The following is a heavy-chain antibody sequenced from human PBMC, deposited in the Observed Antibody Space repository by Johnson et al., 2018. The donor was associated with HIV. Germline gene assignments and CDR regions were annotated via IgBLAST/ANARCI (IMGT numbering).Heavy chain of an antibody. CDR3: ARESKPFWYYYGSGSASDAFDI. Sequence: QMQLVESGGGVVQPGRSLRLSCAASGFTFSSYGIHWVRQVPGKGLEWVAVISYDGSNKYYAGSVKGRFTVSRDNSQNTLYLQMNSLRAEDTALYYCARESKPFWYYYGSGSASDAFDIWGQGTMVIVSS. CDR2: ISYDGSNK. CDR1: GFTFSSYG. V-gene: IGHV3-30*03. D-gene: IGHD3-10*01. J-gene: IGHJ3*02.